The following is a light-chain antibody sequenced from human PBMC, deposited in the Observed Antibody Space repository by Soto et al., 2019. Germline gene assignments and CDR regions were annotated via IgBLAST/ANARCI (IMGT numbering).Light chain of an antibody. CDR2: DVS. CDR1: QGVTTN. J-gene: IGKJ5*01. V-gene: IGKV3-15*01. Sequence: VSVSPGERATLSCRAGQGVTTNFAWYQQKSGQSPRLLIYDVSIRATGVPARFSGTGSETDFTLTISGLQSEDSAVYFCQQYNNWPYSFGQGTRLEIK. CDR3: QQYNNWPYS.